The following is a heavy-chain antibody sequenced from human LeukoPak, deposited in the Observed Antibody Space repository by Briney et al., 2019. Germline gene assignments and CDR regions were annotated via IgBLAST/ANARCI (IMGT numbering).Heavy chain of an antibody. Sequence: GASVKVSCKASGYTFTGYYMHWVRQAPGQGLEWMGWINPNSGGTNYAQKFQGRVTMTTDTSRNTVYMELSSLRSEDTAVYYCARGTTSGFDYWGQGTLVTVSS. CDR3: ARGTTSGFDY. CDR1: GYTFTGYY. D-gene: IGHD1-14*01. V-gene: IGHV1-2*02. CDR2: INPNSGGT. J-gene: IGHJ4*02.